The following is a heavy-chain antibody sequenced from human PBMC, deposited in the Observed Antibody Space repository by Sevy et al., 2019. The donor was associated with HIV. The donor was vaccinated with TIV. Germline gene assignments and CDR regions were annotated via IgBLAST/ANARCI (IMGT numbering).Heavy chain of an antibody. CDR2: ISYDGNNK. Sequence: GGSLRLSCAASGFTFSNYGMHWVRQAPGKGLEWVAVISYDGNNKYDADSVKGRFTISRDNRRDSLYVQMNSLRPEDTAIYYCVKDEEIWGQGTLVTVSS. V-gene: IGHV3-30*18. CDR3: VKDEEI. CDR1: GFTFSNYG. J-gene: IGHJ4*02.